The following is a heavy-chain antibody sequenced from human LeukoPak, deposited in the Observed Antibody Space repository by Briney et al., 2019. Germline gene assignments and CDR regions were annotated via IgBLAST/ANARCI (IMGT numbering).Heavy chain of an antibody. Sequence: SGPTLVKTTQTLTLTCTFSGFSLSTGGMGVGWIRQPPGKALEWLAFIFWDDNEYYSPSLKNRLTITKDTSKNQVILTMTNMDPVDTATYYCSHRHNLGVTGPVVTFDSWGQGTLVTVSS. V-gene: IGHV2-5*02. CDR3: SHRHNLGVTGPVVTFDS. CDR2: IFWDDNE. D-gene: IGHD2-21*02. J-gene: IGHJ5*01. CDR1: GFSLSTGGMG.